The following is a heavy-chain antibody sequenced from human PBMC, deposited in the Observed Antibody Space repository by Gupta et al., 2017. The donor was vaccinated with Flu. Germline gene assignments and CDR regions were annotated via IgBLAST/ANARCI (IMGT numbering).Heavy chain of an antibody. CDR3: ARACEFGERFWARPRFDP. J-gene: IGHJ5*02. V-gene: IGHV4-31*03. CDR1: GGSISSGGYY. Sequence: QVQLQESGPGLVKPSQTLSLTCTVSGGSISSGGYYWSWIRQHPGKGLEWIGYIYYSGNTYYNPSLKSRVTLSVDTSKNQFSLKVSSVTAADTAVYYCARACEFGERFWARPRFDPWGQGTLVTVSS. CDR2: IYYSGNT. D-gene: IGHD3-10*01.